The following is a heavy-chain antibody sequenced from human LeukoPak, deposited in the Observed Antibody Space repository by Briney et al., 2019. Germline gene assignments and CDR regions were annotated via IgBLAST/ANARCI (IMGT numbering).Heavy chain of an antibody. V-gene: IGHV3-7*01. D-gene: IGHD3-3*01. J-gene: IGHJ4*02. CDR2: IKQDGSEE. Sequence: GGSLRLSCAASGFTFSSYWMSWVRQAPGKGLEWEANIKQDGSEEYYVDSVKGRFTISRDNAKNSLYLQMNSLRAEDTAVYYCAAQYYDFWSGRYFDYWGQGTLVTVSS. CDR1: GFTFSSYW. CDR3: AAQYYDFWSGRYFDY.